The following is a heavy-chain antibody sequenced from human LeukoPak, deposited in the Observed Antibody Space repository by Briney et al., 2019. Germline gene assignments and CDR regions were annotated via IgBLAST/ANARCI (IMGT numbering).Heavy chain of an antibody. Sequence: GGSLRLSCAASGFTFSSYGMSWVRQAPGKGLEWVSAISGSGGSTYYADSVKGRFTISRDNSKNTLYLQMNSLRAEDTALHYCARRRIYSGSYYADYWGQGTLVTVSS. D-gene: IGHD1-26*01. CDR2: ISGSGGST. CDR3: ARRRIYSGSYYADY. J-gene: IGHJ4*02. CDR1: GFTFSSYG. V-gene: IGHV3-23*01.